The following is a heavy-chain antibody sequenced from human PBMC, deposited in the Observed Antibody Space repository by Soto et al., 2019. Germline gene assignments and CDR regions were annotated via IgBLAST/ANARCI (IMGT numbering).Heavy chain of an antibody. CDR1: GGTFNNYP. J-gene: IGHJ6*02. V-gene: IGHV1-69*13. CDR2: SIPIFGTA. D-gene: IGHD5-12*01. Sequence: SVKVSCKASGGTFNNYPITWVRQAPGEGLEWMGGSIPIFGTANYAQKFQGRVTISVDESTSTDYMELSSLRSEDTAVYYCARGRGYSGDDHYYYFDMDVWGQGTTVTVSS. CDR3: ARGRGYSGDDHYYYFDMDV.